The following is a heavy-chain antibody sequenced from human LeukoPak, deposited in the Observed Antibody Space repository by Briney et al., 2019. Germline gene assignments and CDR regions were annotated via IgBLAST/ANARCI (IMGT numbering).Heavy chain of an antibody. V-gene: IGHV1-46*01. J-gene: IGHJ4*02. CDR1: GYIITSYY. CDR3: ARDLIAAAGIDY. D-gene: IGHD6-13*01. Sequence: GASVMVSCKASGYIITSYYMHWVRQAPGQGLEWMGIINPSGGSTSYAQKFQGRVTMTRDTSTSTVYMELSSLRSEDTAVYYCARDLIAAAGIDYWGQGTLVTVSS. CDR2: INPSGGST.